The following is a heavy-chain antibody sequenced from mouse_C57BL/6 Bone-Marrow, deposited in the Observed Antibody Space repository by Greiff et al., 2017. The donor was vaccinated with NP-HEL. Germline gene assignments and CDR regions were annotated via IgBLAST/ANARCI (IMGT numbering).Heavy chain of an antibody. V-gene: IGHV2-9-1*01. CDR1: GFSLTSYA. CDR3: ARNYLLITTVVASWYFDV. J-gene: IGHJ1*03. D-gene: IGHD1-1*01. Sequence: VKLMESGPGLVAPSQSLSITCTVSGFSLTSYAISWVRQPPGKGLEWLGVIWTGGGTNYNSALKSRLSISKDNSKSQVFLKMNSLQTDDTARYYCARNYLLITTVVASWYFDVWGTGTTVTVSS. CDR2: IWTGGGT.